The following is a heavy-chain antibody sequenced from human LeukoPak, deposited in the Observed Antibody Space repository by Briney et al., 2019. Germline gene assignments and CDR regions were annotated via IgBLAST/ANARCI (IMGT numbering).Heavy chain of an antibody. CDR2: INHSGSA. Sequence: RASETLSLTCAVYGGSFSGYYWSWIRQPPGKGLEWIGEINHSGSANYNPSLKSRVTISVDTSKNQFSLKLSSVTAPDTAVYYCARADSASVLAGRPYFDYWGQGTLVTVSS. V-gene: IGHV4-34*01. CDR3: ARADSASVLAGRPYFDY. CDR1: GGSFSGYY. J-gene: IGHJ4*02. D-gene: IGHD6-19*01.